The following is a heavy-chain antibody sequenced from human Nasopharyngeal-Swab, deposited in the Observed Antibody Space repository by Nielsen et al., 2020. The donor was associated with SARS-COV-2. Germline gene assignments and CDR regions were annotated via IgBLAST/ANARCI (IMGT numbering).Heavy chain of an antibody. CDR2: ISAYNGNT. Sequence: WVRQAPGQGLEWMGWISAYNGNTNYAQKPQGRVTITRDTSASTAYMELSSLRSEDTAVYYCASSTAAGTNYYYYYMDVWGKGTTVTVSS. D-gene: IGHD6-13*01. CDR3: ASSTAAGTNYYYYYMDV. V-gene: IGHV1-18*01. J-gene: IGHJ6*03.